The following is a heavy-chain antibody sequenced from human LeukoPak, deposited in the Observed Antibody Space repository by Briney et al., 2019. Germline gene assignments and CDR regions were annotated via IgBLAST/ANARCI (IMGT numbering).Heavy chain of an antibody. J-gene: IGHJ5*02. Sequence: ASVKVSCKVSGYTLTELSMHWVRQAPGKGLEWMGGFDPEDGETIYAQKFQGRVTMTEDTSTDTAYMELSSLRSEDTAVYYCATGPGGDYAPNWLDPWGQGTLVTVSS. V-gene: IGHV1-24*01. CDR3: ATGPGGDYAPNWLDP. D-gene: IGHD4-17*01. CDR1: GYTLTELS. CDR2: FDPEDGET.